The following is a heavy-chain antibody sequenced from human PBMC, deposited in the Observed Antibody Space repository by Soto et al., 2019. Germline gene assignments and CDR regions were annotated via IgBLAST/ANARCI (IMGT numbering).Heavy chain of an antibody. J-gene: IGHJ4*02. Sequence: QVQLVGSGGGVVQPGGSLRLACESSGFTFSSYGMHWDLQAPGKGLEWVAVIWYDGSNKYYADSVKGRFTISRENSKNTLYLQMNSLRAEDTALYYCARYFNTYDYIWGSYRHPDYWGQGTLVTVSS. CDR1: GFTFSSYG. D-gene: IGHD3-16*02. CDR3: ARYFNTYDYIWGSYRHPDY. V-gene: IGHV3-33*01. CDR2: IWYDGSNK.